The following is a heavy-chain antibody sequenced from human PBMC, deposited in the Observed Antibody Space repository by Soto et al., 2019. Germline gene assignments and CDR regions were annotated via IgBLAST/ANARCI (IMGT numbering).Heavy chain of an antibody. CDR3: ARGTTVVTPPFDY. J-gene: IGHJ4*02. V-gene: IGHV3-30-3*01. Sequence: QVQLVESGGGVVQPGRSLRLSCAASGFTFSSYAMHWVRQAPGKGLEWVAVISYDGSNKYYADSVKGRFTISRDNSKNTLYLQMNSLRAEDTAVYYCARGTTVVTPPFDYWGQGTLVTVSS. CDR2: ISYDGSNK. D-gene: IGHD4-17*01. CDR1: GFTFSSYA.